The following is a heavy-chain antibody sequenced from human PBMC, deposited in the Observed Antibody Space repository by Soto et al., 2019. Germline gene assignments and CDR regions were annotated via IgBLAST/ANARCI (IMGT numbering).Heavy chain of an antibody. V-gene: IGHV2-26*01. Sequence: QVTLKESGPVLVKPTETLTLTCTVSGFSLSNARMGVSWIRQPPGKALEWLAHIFSNDEKSYSTSLKSRLTISNDTSKSQVVLTMTNRDPVDTATYYCARILGGLRNENWFDPWGQGTLVTVSS. CDR3: ARILGGLRNENWFDP. CDR2: IFSNDEK. J-gene: IGHJ5*02. D-gene: IGHD3-3*01. CDR1: GFSLSNARMG.